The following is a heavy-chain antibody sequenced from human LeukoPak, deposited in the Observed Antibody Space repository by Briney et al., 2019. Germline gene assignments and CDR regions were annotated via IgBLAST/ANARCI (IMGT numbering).Heavy chain of an antibody. CDR1: GGSISSGSYY. CDR3: ARESGHLEYSSPLDY. V-gene: IGHV4-61*02. CDR2: IYTSGST. Sequence: SETLSLTCTVSGGSISSGSYYWSWIRQPAGKGLEWIGRIYTSGSTNYNPYLKSRVTISVDTSKNQFSLKLSSVTAADTAVYYCARESGHLEYSSPLDYWGQGTLVTVSS. D-gene: IGHD6-6*01. J-gene: IGHJ4*02.